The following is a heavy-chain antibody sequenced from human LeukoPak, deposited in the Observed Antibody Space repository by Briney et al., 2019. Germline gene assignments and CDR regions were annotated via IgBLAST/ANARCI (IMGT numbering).Heavy chain of an antibody. CDR3: ARGWGSLYYFDY. D-gene: IGHD3-16*01. Sequence: ASVKVSCKVSGYTFTGYFLHWVRQAPGQGLEWMGWINPNNGFTNYTQKFKGRVTMTRDTSISTAYMELNRLTSDDTAVFYCARGWGSLYYFDYWGQGTLVTVSS. J-gene: IGHJ4*02. CDR1: GYTFTGYF. CDR2: INPNNGFT. V-gene: IGHV1-2*02.